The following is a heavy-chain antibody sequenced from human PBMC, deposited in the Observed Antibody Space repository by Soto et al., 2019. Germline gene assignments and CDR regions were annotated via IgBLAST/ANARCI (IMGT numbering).Heavy chain of an antibody. Sequence: EVQLFESGGGLVQPGGSLRLSCAASGFTLSSYAMKWVRQAPGKGLKWVSVISGSGGSTYYADSVKGRFTISRDNSKNTLYLQMNSLRAEDTAVSYCASRSSGWYFDYWGQGTLVTVSS. CDR3: ASRSSGWYFDY. J-gene: IGHJ4*02. CDR2: ISGSGGST. D-gene: IGHD6-19*01. CDR1: GFTLSSYA. V-gene: IGHV3-23*01.